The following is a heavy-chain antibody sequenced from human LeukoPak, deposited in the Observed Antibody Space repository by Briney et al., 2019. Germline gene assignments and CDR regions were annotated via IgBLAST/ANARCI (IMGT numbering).Heavy chain of an antibody. CDR1: GASISSGSYD. CDR3: ARGGEWFTFDY. Sequence: PSQTLSLTCTVSGASISSGSYDWSWIRQPAGKGLEWIGRVYTSGTTNYNPSLKSRVDTSIDTSNNQFSLKLNSMTAADTAVYYCARGGEWFTFDYWGQGTLVTVSS. CDR2: VYTSGTT. D-gene: IGHD3-3*01. J-gene: IGHJ4*02. V-gene: IGHV4-61*02.